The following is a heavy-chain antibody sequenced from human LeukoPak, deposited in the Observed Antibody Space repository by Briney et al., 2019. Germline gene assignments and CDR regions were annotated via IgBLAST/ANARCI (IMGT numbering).Heavy chain of an antibody. CDR3: AREGHSSGWGASDAFDI. CDR2: ISGRSDDI. V-gene: IGHV3-21*01. Sequence: GGSLRLSCVASGFIFGDYNMNWVRQAPGKGLEWVSSISGRSDDIYYADSVKGRFTISRHNTKNSLYLQMNSLRAEDTAVYYCAREGHSSGWGASDAFDIWGQGTMVTVSS. D-gene: IGHD6-19*01. J-gene: IGHJ3*02. CDR1: GFIFGDYN.